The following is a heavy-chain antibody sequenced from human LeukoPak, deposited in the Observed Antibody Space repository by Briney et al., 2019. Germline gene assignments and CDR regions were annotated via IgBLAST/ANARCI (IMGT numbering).Heavy chain of an antibody. Sequence: ASVKVSCKASGYTFTGYYMHWVRQAPGQGLEWMGWINPNSGGTNYAQKFQGRVTMTRDTSISTAYMELSRLRSDDTAVYYCVRDQSTVGATGPFDPWGQGTLVTVSS. CDR2: INPNSGGT. V-gene: IGHV1-2*02. CDR1: GYTFTGYY. J-gene: IGHJ5*02. D-gene: IGHD1-26*01. CDR3: VRDQSTVGATGPFDP.